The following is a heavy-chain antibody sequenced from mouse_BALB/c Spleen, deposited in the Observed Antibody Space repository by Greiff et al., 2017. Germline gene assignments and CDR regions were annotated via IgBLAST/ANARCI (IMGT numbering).Heavy chain of an antibody. J-gene: IGHJ3*01. V-gene: IGHV3-2*02. Sequence: EVKLQESGPGLVKPSQSLSLTCTVTGYSITSYYAWNWIRQFPGNKLEWMGYISYSGSTSYNPSLKSRISITRDTSKNQFFLQLNSVTTEDTATYYCARGGNYLAWFAYWGQGTLVTVSA. CDR2: ISYSGST. CDR3: ARGGNYLAWFAY. D-gene: IGHD2-1*01. CDR1: GYSITSYYA.